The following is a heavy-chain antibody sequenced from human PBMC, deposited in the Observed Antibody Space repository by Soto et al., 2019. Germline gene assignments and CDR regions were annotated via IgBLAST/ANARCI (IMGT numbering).Heavy chain of an antibody. CDR1: GFTFSNYW. V-gene: IGHV3-30*18. CDR3: AKAAPHYGMDV. J-gene: IGHJ6*02. CDR2: ISYDGSNK. Sequence: PGGSLRLSCAASGFTFSNYWLSWVRQAPGKGLEWVAVISYDGSNKYYADSVKGRFTISRDNSKNTLYLQMNSLRAEDTAVYYCAKAAPHYGMDVWGQGTTVTVS.